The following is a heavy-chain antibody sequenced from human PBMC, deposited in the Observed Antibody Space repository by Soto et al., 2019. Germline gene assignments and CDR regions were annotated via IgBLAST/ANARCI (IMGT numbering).Heavy chain of an antibody. V-gene: IGHV4-34*01. Sequence: SETLSLTCAVYGGSFSGYYWSWIRQPPGKGLEWIGEINHSGSTHYNPSLKSRVTISVDTSKNQFSLKLSSVTAADTAVYYCARRYYDSSGYYSDYWGQGTLVTVS. D-gene: IGHD3-22*01. CDR1: GGSFSGYY. CDR2: INHSGST. CDR3: ARRYYDSSGYYSDY. J-gene: IGHJ4*02.